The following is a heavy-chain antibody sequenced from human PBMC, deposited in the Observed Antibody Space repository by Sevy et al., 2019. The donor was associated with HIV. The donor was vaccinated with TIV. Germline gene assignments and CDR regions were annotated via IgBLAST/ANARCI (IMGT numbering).Heavy chain of an antibody. J-gene: IGHJ4*02. CDR2: HYHSGST. CDR3: ARVSGNSEWGYYFDS. V-gene: IGHV4-30-2*01. D-gene: IGHD2-15*01. CDR1: GGSLSSGAYS. Sequence: SETLSLTCAVSGGSLSSGAYSWSWIRQPPGKGLEWIGCHYHSGSTYYNPSLKSRVTISVDRSKNQFSLKLSSVTAADTAVYYCARVSGNSEWGYYFDSWGQGTLVTVSS.